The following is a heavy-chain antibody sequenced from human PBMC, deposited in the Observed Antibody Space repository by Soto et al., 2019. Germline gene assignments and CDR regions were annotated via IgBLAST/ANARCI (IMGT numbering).Heavy chain of an antibody. CDR2: ISAYNGNT. J-gene: IGHJ4*02. V-gene: IGHV1-18*01. Sequence: QVQLVQSGAEVKKPGASVKVSCKASGYTFSSYGISWVRQAPGQGLQWVGWISAYNGNTNYAQKLQGRVTMTRDTSTTTAYMELRSLRSDATAVYYCARSLGSSSWYDYWGQGTLVTVSS. D-gene: IGHD6-13*01. CDR1: GYTFSSYG. CDR3: ARSLGSSSWYDY.